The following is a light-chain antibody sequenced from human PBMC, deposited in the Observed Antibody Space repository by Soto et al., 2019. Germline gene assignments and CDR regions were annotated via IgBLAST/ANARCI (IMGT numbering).Light chain of an antibody. V-gene: IGLV2-14*01. CDR2: EVS. Sequence: QSALTQPASVSGSPGQSITISCTGTSSDVGDYNYVSWYQQHPGKAPKVMIYEVSHRPSGVSNRFSGSKSGNTASLTISGLQADDEADYYCSSYTTTSTLGVFGGGTKVTVL. J-gene: IGLJ2*01. CDR1: SSDVGDYNY. CDR3: SSYTTTSTLGV.